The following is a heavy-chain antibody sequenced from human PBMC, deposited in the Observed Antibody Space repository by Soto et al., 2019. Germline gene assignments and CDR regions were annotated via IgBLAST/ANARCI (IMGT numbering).Heavy chain of an antibody. CDR1: GFTFSDYY. J-gene: IGHJ3*02. CDR3: ARGQRGSGSDYNRVLRGNAFDI. V-gene: IGHV3-11*01. CDR2: ISSSGSTI. D-gene: IGHD3-10*01. Sequence: QVQLVESGGGLVKLGGSLRLSCAASGFTFSDYYMSWIRQAPGKGLEWVSCISSSGSTIYYADSVKGRFTISRDNAKNSLCLQVNSLRAEERPVYYCARGQRGSGSDYNRVLRGNAFDIWGRGTMVSVS.